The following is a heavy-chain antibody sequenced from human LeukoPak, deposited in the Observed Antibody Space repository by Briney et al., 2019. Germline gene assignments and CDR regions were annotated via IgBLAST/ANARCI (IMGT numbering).Heavy chain of an antibody. CDR3: ARVLAYCGGDCYSD. D-gene: IGHD2-21*02. CDR1: GGTFSSYA. CDR2: IIPILGIA. V-gene: IGHV1-69*04. J-gene: IGHJ4*02. Sequence: SVKVSCKASGGTFSSYAISWVRQAPGQGLEWMGRIIPILGIANYAQKFQGRVTITADKSTRTAYMELSSLRSEDTAVYYCARVLAYCGGDCYSDWGQGTLVTVSS.